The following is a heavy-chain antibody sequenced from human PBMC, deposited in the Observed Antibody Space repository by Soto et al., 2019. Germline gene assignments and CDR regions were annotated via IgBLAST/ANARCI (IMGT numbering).Heavy chain of an antibody. Sequence: SAKVSCKASGGTFSSYAISWVRQAPGQGLEWMGGIIPIFGTANYAQKFQGRVTITADESTSTAYMELSSLRSEDTAVYYCARDRVTIFGVVIRHFDYWGQGTLVTVSS. CDR1: GGTFSSYA. V-gene: IGHV1-69*13. J-gene: IGHJ4*02. CDR3: ARDRVTIFGVVIRHFDY. D-gene: IGHD3-3*01. CDR2: IIPIFGTA.